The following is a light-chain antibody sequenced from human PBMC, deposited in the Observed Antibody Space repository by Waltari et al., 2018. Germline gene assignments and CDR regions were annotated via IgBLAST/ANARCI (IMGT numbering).Light chain of an antibody. CDR3: QQRSTWPRLT. CDR1: QSVSTS. V-gene: IGKV3-11*01. Sequence: ATLSLSPGEKATLSCRASQSVSTSLTWYQQKPGQAPRLLIYDVSTRATGIPVRFSGRGSGTDFTLTISSLEPEDFAVYYCQQRSTWPRLTFGGGTKVEIK. CDR2: DVS. J-gene: IGKJ4*01.